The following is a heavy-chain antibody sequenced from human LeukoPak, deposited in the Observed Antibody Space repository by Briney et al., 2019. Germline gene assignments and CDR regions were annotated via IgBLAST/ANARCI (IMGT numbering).Heavy chain of an antibody. CDR1: GFTFSSYA. J-gene: IGHJ3*02. Sequence: GESLRLSCAASGFTFSSYAMYWVRQPPGKGLEYVSAISSNGGSINSANTVKVRFTISRDNSKKTLYIEMGSLRAEDMAVYYCARGAGYSWNWGYAFDIWGQGTMVTVSS. CDR2: ISSNGGSI. CDR3: ARGAGYSWNWGYAFDI. V-gene: IGHV3-64*01. D-gene: IGHD1-7*01.